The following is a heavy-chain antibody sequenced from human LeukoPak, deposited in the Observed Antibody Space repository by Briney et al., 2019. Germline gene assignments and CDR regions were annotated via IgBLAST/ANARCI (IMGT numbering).Heavy chain of an antibody. J-gene: IGHJ3*02. CDR2: IYYSGST. D-gene: IGHD3-22*01. CDR3: ARSGYYAQWAFDI. CDR1: GGSISSYY. V-gene: IGHV4-59*12. Sequence: SETLSLTCTVSGGSISSYYWSWIRQPPGKGLEWIGYIYYSGSTNYNPSLKSRVTISVDTSKNQFSLELSSVTAADTAVYYCARSGYYAQWAFDIWGQGTMVTVSS.